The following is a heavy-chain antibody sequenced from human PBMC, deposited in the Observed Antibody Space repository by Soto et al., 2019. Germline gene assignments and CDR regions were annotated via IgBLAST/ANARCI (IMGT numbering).Heavy chain of an antibody. Sequence: PSETLSLTCTVSGGSVSSGSYYWSWIRQPPGKGPEWIGYIYYSGSTNYNPSLKSRVTISVDTSKNQFSLKLSSVTAADTAVYYCARVNPAAGRKVSEYFQHWGQGTLVTVSS. J-gene: IGHJ1*01. V-gene: IGHV4-61*01. CDR3: ARVNPAAGRKVSEYFQH. CDR2: IYYSGST. D-gene: IGHD6-13*01. CDR1: GGSVSSGSYY.